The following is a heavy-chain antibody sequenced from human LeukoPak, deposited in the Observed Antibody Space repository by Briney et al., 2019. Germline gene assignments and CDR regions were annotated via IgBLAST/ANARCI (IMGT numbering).Heavy chain of an antibody. CDR2: IYSGGST. V-gene: IGHV3-53*01. J-gene: IGHJ4*02. Sequence: GSLRLSCAASGFTVSSNYMSWVRQAPGKGLEWVSVIYSGGSTYYADSVKGRFTISRDNSKNTLYLQMNSLRAEDTAVYYCARDRIVGATTHYFDYWGQGTLVTVSS. CDR3: ARDRIVGATTHYFDY. CDR1: GFTVSSNY. D-gene: IGHD1-26*01.